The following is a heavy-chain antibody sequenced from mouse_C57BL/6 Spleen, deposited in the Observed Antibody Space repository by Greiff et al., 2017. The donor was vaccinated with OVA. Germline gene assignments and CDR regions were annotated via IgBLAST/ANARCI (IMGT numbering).Heavy chain of an antibody. CDR1: GYTFTSYW. V-gene: IGHV1-7*01. Sequence: QVQLQQSGAELAKPGASVKLSCKASGYTFTSYWMHWVKQRPGQGLEWIGYINPSSGYTKYNQKFKDKATLTADKSSSTAYMQLSSLTSEDSADYYSSRPYGNYWYFDDWGTGTTVTVSS. CDR3: SRPYGNYWYFDD. CDR2: INPSSGYT. D-gene: IGHD2-10*02. J-gene: IGHJ1*03.